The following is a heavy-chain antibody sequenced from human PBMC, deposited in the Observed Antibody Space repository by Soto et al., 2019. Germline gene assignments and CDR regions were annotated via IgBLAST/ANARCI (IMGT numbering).Heavy chain of an antibody. J-gene: IGHJ4*02. D-gene: IGHD2-15*01. CDR1: GGSISSGGYY. CDR2: IYYSGST. V-gene: IGHV4-31*03. CDR3: SRVLHHVYCSGGSCHHIDY. Sequence: QVQLQESGPGLVKPSQTLSLTCTVSGGSISSGGYYWSWIRQHPGKGLEWIGYIYYSGSTYYNPSLKTRVTISVDTSKNQSSLKLSSVTAADTAVYYCSRVLHHVYCSGGSCHHIDYWGQGTLVTVSS.